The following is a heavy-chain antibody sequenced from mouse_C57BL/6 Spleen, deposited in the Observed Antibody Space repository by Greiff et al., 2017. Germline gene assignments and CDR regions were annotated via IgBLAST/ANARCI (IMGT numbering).Heavy chain of an antibody. CDR1: GFTFSSYG. Sequence: DVKLQESGGDLVKPGGSLKLSCAASGFTFSSYGMSWVRQTPDKRLEWVATISSGGSYTYYPDSVKGRFTISRDNAKNTLYLQMSSLKSEDTAMYYCARHGNYHDYWGQGTTLTVSS. CDR2: ISSGGSYT. D-gene: IGHD2-1*01. J-gene: IGHJ2*01. CDR3: ARHGNYHDY. V-gene: IGHV5-6*02.